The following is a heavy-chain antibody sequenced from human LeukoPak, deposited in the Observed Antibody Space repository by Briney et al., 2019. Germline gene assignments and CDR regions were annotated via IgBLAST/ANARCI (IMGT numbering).Heavy chain of an antibody. J-gene: IGHJ6*02. D-gene: IGHD3-10*01. CDR1: GFTFSSYC. V-gene: IGHV3-74*01. CDR2: IISDGSSA. CDR3: TRDRRYGGMDV. Sequence: GGSLRLSCAASGFTFSSYCMHWVRQAPGKGLVWVSRIISDGSSATHADSVKGRFTVSRDNAKNMLYLQMNSLRAEDTAVYYCTRDRRYGGMDVWGQGTTVTVSS.